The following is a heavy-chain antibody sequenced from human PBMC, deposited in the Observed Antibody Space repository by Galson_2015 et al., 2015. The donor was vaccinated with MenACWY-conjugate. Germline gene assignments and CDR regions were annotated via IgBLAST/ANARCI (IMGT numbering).Heavy chain of an antibody. J-gene: IGHJ4*02. CDR2: IYYDGSNK. CDR1: GLRFRNYG. V-gene: IGHV3-33*01. Sequence: SLRLSCAPSGLRFRNYGMQWVRQAPGKGLEWVAIIYYDGSNKFYADSVRGRFTISRDNSKSTLFLQMNNLRAEDAALYYRATDQRQNYFDYWGQGTLVTVSS. CDR3: ATDQRQNYFDY.